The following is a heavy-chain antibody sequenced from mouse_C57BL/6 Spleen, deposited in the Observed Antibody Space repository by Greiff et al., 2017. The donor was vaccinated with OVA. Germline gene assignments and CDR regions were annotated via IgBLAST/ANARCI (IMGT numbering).Heavy chain of an antibody. J-gene: IGHJ2*01. CDR1: GYTFTSYW. Sequence: QVQLQQPGAELVMPGASVKLSCKASGYTFTSYWMHWVKQRPGQGLEWIGEIDPSDSYTNYNQKFKGKSTVTVDKSSSTAYMQLSSLTSEDSAVYYCAREGYDYDRVYYLDYWGQGTTLTVSS. CDR2: IDPSDSYT. V-gene: IGHV1-69*01. D-gene: IGHD2-4*01. CDR3: AREGYDYDRVYYLDY.